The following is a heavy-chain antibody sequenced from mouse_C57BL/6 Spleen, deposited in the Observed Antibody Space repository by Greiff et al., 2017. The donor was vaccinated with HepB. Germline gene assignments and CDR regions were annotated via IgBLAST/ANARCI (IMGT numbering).Heavy chain of an antibody. Sequence: VHVKQSGAELVKPGASVKLSCTASGFNIKDYYMHWVKQRTEQGLEWIGRSDPEDGETKYAPKFQGKATITADTSSNTAYLQLSSLTSEDTAVYYCARGPYYGSSYDYAMDYWGQGTSVTVSS. J-gene: IGHJ4*01. V-gene: IGHV14-2*01. D-gene: IGHD1-1*01. CDR3: ARGPYYGSSYDYAMDY. CDR1: GFNIKDYY. CDR2: SDPEDGET.